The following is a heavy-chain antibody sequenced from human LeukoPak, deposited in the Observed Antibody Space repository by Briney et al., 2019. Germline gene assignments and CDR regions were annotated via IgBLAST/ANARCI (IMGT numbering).Heavy chain of an antibody. CDR2: ISYDGSNK. CDR3: ARDGYRIPHYGSGSYYPSYFDY. J-gene: IGHJ4*02. Sequence: GGSLRLSCAASGFTFSSYAMHWVRQAPGKGLEWVAVISYDGSNKYYADSVKGRFTISRDNSKNTLYLQMNSLRAEDTAVYYCARDGYRIPHYGSGSYYPSYFDYWGQGTLVTVSP. D-gene: IGHD3-10*01. V-gene: IGHV3-30-3*01. CDR1: GFTFSSYA.